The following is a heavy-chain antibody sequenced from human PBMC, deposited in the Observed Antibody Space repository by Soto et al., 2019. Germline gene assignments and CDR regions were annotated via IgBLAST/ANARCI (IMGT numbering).Heavy chain of an antibody. V-gene: IGHV1-18*04. J-gene: IGHJ1*01. CDR2: ISGYNGIT. CDR3: ASAEKWVTVRTGAD. Sequence: ASVKVSCKASGYTFSNYGISWVRQAPGQGLEWMGWISGYNGITNYVQKFQGRVTMTTDTSTRTAYMELRSLRYEDTAVYYCASAEKWVTVRTGADWG. D-gene: IGHD1-20*01. CDR1: GYTFSNYG.